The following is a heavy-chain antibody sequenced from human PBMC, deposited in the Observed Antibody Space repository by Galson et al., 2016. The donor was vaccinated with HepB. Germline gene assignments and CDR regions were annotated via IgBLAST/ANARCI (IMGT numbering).Heavy chain of an antibody. CDR1: GYTFTNYF. CDR2: INPSGGTT. V-gene: IGHV1-46*01. J-gene: IGHJ4*02. Sequence: SVKVSCKASGYTFTNYFMHWVRQAPGQGLEWLGIINPSGGTTSYAQNFQGRVTMSSDTSTSTVYMELSSLTSEATAVYYCARDRAGDFWSGLDYWGQGTLVTVSS. CDR3: ARDRAGDFWSGLDY. D-gene: IGHD3-3*01.